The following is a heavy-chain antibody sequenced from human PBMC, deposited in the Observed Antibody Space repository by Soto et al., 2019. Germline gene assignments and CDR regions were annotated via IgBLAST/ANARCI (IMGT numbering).Heavy chain of an antibody. J-gene: IGHJ5*02. V-gene: IGHV3-7*03. CDR3: AGDGVRNGAYNGWLDP. CDR2: IKQDGREK. D-gene: IGHD3-16*01. Sequence: DVQLVESGGDLVQPGGSLRLSCAASGFSFSSYWMTWVRQAPGKGLEWVANIKQDGREKYYVASVKGRFTISGDNGKNLLFLQMDSLTPDDTAVYYCAGDGVRNGAYNGWLDPWGQGTLVTVSS. CDR1: GFSFSSYW.